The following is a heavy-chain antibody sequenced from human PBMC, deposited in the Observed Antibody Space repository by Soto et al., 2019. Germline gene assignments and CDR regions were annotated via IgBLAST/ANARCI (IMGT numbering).Heavy chain of an antibody. V-gene: IGHV4-39*01. Sequence: SETLSLTCTVSGGSISSSSYYWGWIRQPPGKGLEWIGSIYYSGSTYYNPSLKSRVTISVDTSKNQFSLKLSSVTAADTAVYYCARRGYCSGGSCPPRNNWFDPWGQGTLVTVSS. J-gene: IGHJ5*02. CDR3: ARRGYCSGGSCPPRNNWFDP. CDR2: IYYSGST. CDR1: GGSISSSSYY. D-gene: IGHD2-15*01.